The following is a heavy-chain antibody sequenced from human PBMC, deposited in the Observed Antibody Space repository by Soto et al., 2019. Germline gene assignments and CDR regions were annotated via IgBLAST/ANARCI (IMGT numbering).Heavy chain of an antibody. CDR1: EFTFSSSW. V-gene: IGHV3-74*01. Sequence: LRLSCVVSEFTFSSSWMHWVRQGPGKGLVWVSRINSDGTYINYADSVKGRFTTSRDNAKNMLYLQMNSLRAEDTALYYCVTGWSEYWGQGTLVTVSS. CDR2: INSDGTYI. J-gene: IGHJ4*02. D-gene: IGHD2-15*01. CDR3: VTGWSEY.